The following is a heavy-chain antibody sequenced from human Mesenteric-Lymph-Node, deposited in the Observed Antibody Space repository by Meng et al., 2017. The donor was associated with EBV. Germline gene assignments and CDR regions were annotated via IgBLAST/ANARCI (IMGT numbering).Heavy chain of an antibody. CDR2: MYSSEST. Sequence: QVQEMELRPGLVKPYPTLSLTCAVVGCSISSGGYYWTWIRQPPGKGLEWIGYMYSSESTYYNPSLERRFAMSLDTYKNQFSLRLTSVTAADTALYYCARGAYEGSGSKFADWGQGTLVTVSS. D-gene: IGHD3-10*01. CDR3: ARGAYEGSGSKFAD. V-gene: IGHV4-30-4*01. J-gene: IGHJ4*02. CDR1: GCSISSGGYY.